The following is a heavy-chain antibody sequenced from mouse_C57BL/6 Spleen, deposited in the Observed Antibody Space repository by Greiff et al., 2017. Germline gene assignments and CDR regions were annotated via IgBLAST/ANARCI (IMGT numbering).Heavy chain of an antibody. CDR1: GYAFSSSW. CDR2: IYPGDGDT. Sequence: QVQLQQSGPELVKPGASVKISCKASGYAFSSSWMNWVKQRPGKGLEWIGRIYPGDGDTNYNGKFKGKATLTADKSSSTAYMQLSSLTSEDSAVYFCARGETGTEFDYWGQGTTLTVSS. D-gene: IGHD4-1*01. V-gene: IGHV1-82*01. J-gene: IGHJ2*01. CDR3: ARGETGTEFDY.